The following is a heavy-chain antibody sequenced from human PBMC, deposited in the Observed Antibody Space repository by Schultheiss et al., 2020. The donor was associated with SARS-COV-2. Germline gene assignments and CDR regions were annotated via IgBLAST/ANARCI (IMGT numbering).Heavy chain of an antibody. V-gene: IGHV1-69*13. D-gene: IGHD5-12*01. CDR2: IIPIFGTA. CDR1: GGTFSSYA. J-gene: IGHJ4*02. Sequence: SVKVSCKASGGTFSSYAISWVRQAPGQGLEWMGGIIPIFGTANYAQKFQGRVTITADESTSTAYMELSSLRSEDTAVYFCARAPPRYSGYGGLLVLWYWGQGTLVTVSS. CDR3: ARAPPRYSGYGGLLVLWY.